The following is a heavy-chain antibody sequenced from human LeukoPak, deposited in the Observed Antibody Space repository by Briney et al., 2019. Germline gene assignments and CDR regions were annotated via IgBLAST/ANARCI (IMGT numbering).Heavy chain of an antibody. V-gene: IGHV1-18*01. CDR1: GYTFTSYG. D-gene: IGHD2-2*01. J-gene: IGHJ3*02. CDR3: ARSTSCFWGVAFDI. CDR2: IIAYNGKT. Sequence: ASVKVSCKASGYTFTSYGISWVRQAPGQGLEWMGWIIAYNGKTNYAQKLQGRVTITTDTSTSTAYMELRSLRSDDTAVYYCARSTSCFWGVAFDIWGQGTMVTVSS.